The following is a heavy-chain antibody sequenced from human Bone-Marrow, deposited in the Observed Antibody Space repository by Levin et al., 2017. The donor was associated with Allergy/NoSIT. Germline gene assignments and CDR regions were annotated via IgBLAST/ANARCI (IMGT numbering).Heavy chain of an antibody. CDR1: GFTFSSYG. J-gene: IGHJ4*02. CDR3: ARGGIAVAGPRVY. CDR2: IWYDGSNK. Sequence: LSLTCAASGFTFSSYGMHWVRQAPGKGLEWVAVIWYDGSNKYYADSVKGRFTISRDNSKNTLYLQMNSLRAEDTAVYYCARGGIAVAGPRVYWGQGTLVTVSS. D-gene: IGHD6-19*01. V-gene: IGHV3-33*01.